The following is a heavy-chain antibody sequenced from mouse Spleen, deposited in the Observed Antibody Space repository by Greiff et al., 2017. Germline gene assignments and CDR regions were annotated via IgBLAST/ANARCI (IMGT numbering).Heavy chain of an antibody. V-gene: IGHV1-63*01. CDR1: GYAFTNYW. D-gene: IGHD2-4*01. J-gene: IGHJ2*01. CDR2: IYPGSGNT. CDR3: ARGDYDSEGY. Sequence: LQESGAELVRPGTSVKISCKASGYAFTNYWLGWVKQRPGHGLEWIGDIYPGSGNTYYNEKFKGKATLTADKSSSTAYMQLSSLTSEDSAVYFCARGDYDSEGYWGQGTTLTVSS.